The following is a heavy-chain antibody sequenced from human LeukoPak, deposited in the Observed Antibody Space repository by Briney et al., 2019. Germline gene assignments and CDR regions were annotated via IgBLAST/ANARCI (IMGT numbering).Heavy chain of an antibody. Sequence: PGGSLRLSCAASGFTFSSYAISWVRQAPGKGLEWVSVISGGGTSTYYADSVKGRFTISKANSRNTLYLQMNSLRAEDTAVYYCAKTFIAVANPIDYWGQGTLVTVSS. CDR3: AKTFIAVANPIDY. V-gene: IGHV3-23*01. CDR2: ISGGGTST. D-gene: IGHD6-19*01. J-gene: IGHJ4*02. CDR1: GFTFSSYA.